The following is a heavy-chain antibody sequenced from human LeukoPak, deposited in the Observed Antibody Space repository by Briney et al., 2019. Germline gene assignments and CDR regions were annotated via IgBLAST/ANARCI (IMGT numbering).Heavy chain of an antibody. V-gene: IGHV4-39*07. Sequence: SETLSLTCTVSGASISTSNYFWGWIRQPPGKGLEWIGRIYTSGSTNYNPSLKSRVTISVDTSKNQFSLKLSSVTAADTAVYYCARDHDYYDSSGYFDYWGQGTLVTVSS. CDR3: ARDHDYYDSSGYFDY. CDR2: IYTSGST. D-gene: IGHD3-22*01. J-gene: IGHJ4*02. CDR1: GASISTSNYF.